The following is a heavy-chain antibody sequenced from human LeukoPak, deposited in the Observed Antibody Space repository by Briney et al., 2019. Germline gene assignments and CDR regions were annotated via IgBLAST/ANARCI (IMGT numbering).Heavy chain of an antibody. J-gene: IGHJ3*02. Sequence: SETLSLTCTVSGYSITSGFYWGWIRQPPGKGLEWIGSIYHSGRTYYNSSLKSRVTISVGTSKKQFSLKLSSVTAADTAVYYCARGGPSQVVVAAGPKVKAFDIWGQGTMVTVSS. V-gene: IGHV4-38-2*02. CDR2: IYHSGRT. CDR3: ARGGPSQVVVAAGPKVKAFDI. D-gene: IGHD2-15*01. CDR1: GYSITSGFY.